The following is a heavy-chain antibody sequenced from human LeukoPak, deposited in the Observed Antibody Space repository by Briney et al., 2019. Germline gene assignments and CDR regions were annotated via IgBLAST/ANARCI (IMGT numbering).Heavy chain of an antibody. Sequence: GGSLRLSCAASGFTFSDYYMSWIRQAPGKGLEWVSYISSSGSTIYYADSVKGRFTISRDNAKNSLYLQMNSLRAEDTAVYYCAREMEGYCSGGSCYLYYFDYWGQGTLVTVSS. CDR1: GFTFSDYY. J-gene: IGHJ4*02. V-gene: IGHV3-11*04. CDR2: ISSSGSTI. D-gene: IGHD2-15*01. CDR3: AREMEGYCSGGSCYLYYFDY.